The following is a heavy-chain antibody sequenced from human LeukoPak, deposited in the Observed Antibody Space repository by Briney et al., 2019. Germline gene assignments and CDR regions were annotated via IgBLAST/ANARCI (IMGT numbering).Heavy chain of an antibody. CDR3: ARANMITFGGVIARLDAFDI. CDR2: IYTSGST. J-gene: IGHJ3*02. D-gene: IGHD3-16*02. CDR1: DGSISSYY. Sequence: SETLSLTCSVSDGSISSYYWSWIRQPAGKRLEWIGRIYTSGSTNYNPSLKSRVTISVDTSKNQFSLKLSSVTAADTAVYYCARANMITFGGVIARLDAFDIWGQGTMVTVSS. V-gene: IGHV4-4*07.